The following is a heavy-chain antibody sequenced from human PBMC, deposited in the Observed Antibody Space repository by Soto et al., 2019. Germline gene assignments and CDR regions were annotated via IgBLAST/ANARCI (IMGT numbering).Heavy chain of an antibody. V-gene: IGHV3-48*02. D-gene: IGHD2-15*01. CDR3: ARDIVVVVAALDNDAFDI. J-gene: IGHJ3*02. CDR1: GFTFSSYS. Sequence: GGSLRLSCAASGFTFSSYSMNWVRQAPGKGLEWVSYISSSSSTIYYADSVKGRFTISRDNAKNSLYLQMNSLRDEDTAVYYCARDIVVVVAALDNDAFDIWGQGTMVTVSS. CDR2: ISSSSSTI.